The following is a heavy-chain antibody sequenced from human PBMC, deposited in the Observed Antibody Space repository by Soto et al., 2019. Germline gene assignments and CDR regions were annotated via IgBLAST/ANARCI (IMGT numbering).Heavy chain of an antibody. CDR3: ARRNRMAPAGKFYYYGMDV. CDR1: GGSISSKSFY. Sequence: QLQLQESGPGLVKPSETLSLSCTVSGGSISSKSFYWGWIRQPPGKGLEWIGSIDYSGNTYYNASLKSRVTISVESSKNQLSLRLTSVTAADTGVYYCARRNRMAPAGKFYYYGMDVWGQGTTVIVSS. J-gene: IGHJ6*02. D-gene: IGHD6-13*01. CDR2: IDYSGNT. V-gene: IGHV4-39*01.